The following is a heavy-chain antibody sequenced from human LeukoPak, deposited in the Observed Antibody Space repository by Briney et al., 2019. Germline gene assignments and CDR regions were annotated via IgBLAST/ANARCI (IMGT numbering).Heavy chain of an antibody. D-gene: IGHD3-22*01. CDR2: IYFSGSA. CDR1: GASIDSANYY. V-gene: IGHV4-39*01. J-gene: IGHJ4*02. CDR3: ARLNFAYDTSGYLDY. Sequence: PSETLSLTCTVSGASIDSANYYWGWIRQPPGKGLEWIGSIYFSGSAYCKSSLMSRVTISLDTSKNQFSLKLSSVTAADTAVYYCARLNFAYDTSGYLDYWGQGTLLTVSS.